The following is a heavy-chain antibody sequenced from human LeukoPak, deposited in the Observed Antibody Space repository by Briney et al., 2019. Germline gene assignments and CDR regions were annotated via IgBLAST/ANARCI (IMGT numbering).Heavy chain of an antibody. CDR3: ARGVHYYDSSGYGY. CDR1: GYTFTGYY. V-gene: IGHV1-2*06. CDR2: INPNSGGT. J-gene: IGHJ4*02. D-gene: IGHD3-22*01. Sequence: GASVKVSCKASGYTFTGYYMHWVRQAPGQGLEWMGRINPNSGGTNYAQKFQGRVTMTRDTSISTAYMEVNRLTSDDTAVYYCARGVHYYDSSGYGYWGQGTLVTVSS.